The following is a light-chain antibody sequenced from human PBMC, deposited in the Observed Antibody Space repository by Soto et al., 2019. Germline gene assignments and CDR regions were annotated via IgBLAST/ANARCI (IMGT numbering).Light chain of an antibody. J-gene: IGLJ3*02. V-gene: IGLV2-14*01. CDR2: EVS. CDR3: SSYTTSNTWV. Sequence: QSALTQPASVSGSPGQSITISCTGTSSDVGAYDYVSWYQQHPGKAPKFMIYEVSNRPSGLSNRFSGSKSGNTASLTISGLQAEDAADYYCSSYTTSNTWVFGGGTKLTVL. CDR1: SSDVGAYDY.